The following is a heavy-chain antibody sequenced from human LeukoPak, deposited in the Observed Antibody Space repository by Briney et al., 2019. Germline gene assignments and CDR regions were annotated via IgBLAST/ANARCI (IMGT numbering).Heavy chain of an antibody. CDR1: GGTFSSYT. CDR2: INPNSGGT. V-gene: IGHV1-2*02. CDR3: AAEANSGSYAPNAFDI. D-gene: IGHD1-26*01. J-gene: IGHJ3*02. Sequence: ASVKVSCKASGGTFSSYTISWVRQAPGQGLEWMGWINPNSGGTNYAQKFQGRVTMTRDTSISTAYMELSRLRSDDTAVYYCAAEANSGSYAPNAFDIWGQGTMVTVSS.